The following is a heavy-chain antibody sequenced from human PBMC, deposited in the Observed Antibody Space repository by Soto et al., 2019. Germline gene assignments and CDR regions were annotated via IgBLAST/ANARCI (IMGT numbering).Heavy chain of an antibody. Sequence: EVQLVESGGGLVQPGGSLRLSGAASGFTFGNYWLYWVRQAPGKGLVWVSRINSDGSVSSYADSVKGRLTISSDNVKTTLYLQIDSLRVEDTAVYYCARGDWVGGTCYSLAGSFYYYMDVWGKGTTVTVFS. CDR2: INSDGSVS. J-gene: IGHJ6*03. D-gene: IGHD2-15*01. CDR3: ARGDWVGGTCYSLAGSFYYYMDV. CDR1: GFTFGNYW. V-gene: IGHV3-74*01.